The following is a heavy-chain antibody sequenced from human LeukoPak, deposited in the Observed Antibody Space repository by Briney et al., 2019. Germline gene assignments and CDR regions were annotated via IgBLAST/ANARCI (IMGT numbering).Heavy chain of an antibody. Sequence: ASVKVSCTASGYTFISYYMHWVRQAPGQGLEWMGVINPSGGSTSYAQTFQDRFTITRDTSTSTVYMELSSLKSEDTAVYYCAREDVVLVDAVRYYYYGMDVWGQGTTVTVSS. D-gene: IGHD2-8*01. J-gene: IGHJ6*02. CDR3: AREDVVLVDAVRYYYYGMDV. CDR1: GYTFISYY. CDR2: INPSGGST. V-gene: IGHV1-46*01.